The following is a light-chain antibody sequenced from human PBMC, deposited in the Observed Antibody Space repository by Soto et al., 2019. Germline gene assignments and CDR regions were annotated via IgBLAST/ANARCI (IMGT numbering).Light chain of an antibody. CDR3: QQYNNWPLT. CDR2: GAF. Sequence: ERVMTQAPATLSVSPGERATLSCRASQSVSSDLAWYQQKPGQGPRILIYGAFNRATGVPARFSGSGSGTEFTLTISSLQSEDFAVYYGQQYNNWPLTFGGGTKVEIK. CDR1: QSVSSD. J-gene: IGKJ4*01. V-gene: IGKV3-15*01.